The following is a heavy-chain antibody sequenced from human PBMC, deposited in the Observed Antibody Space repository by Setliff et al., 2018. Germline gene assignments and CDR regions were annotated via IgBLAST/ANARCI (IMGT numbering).Heavy chain of an antibody. Sequence: PSETLSLTCTVSGGSINNYYWSWIRQAPGKGLEWVGYVYYTGTTNYSPSLKGRVTISVDTSKNQFSLRLRSVTAADTAVYFCARDNTMVGATDYWGLGTLVTVSS. CDR1: GGSINNYY. CDR2: VYYTGTT. J-gene: IGHJ4*02. V-gene: IGHV4-59*12. D-gene: IGHD1-26*01. CDR3: ARDNTMVGATDY.